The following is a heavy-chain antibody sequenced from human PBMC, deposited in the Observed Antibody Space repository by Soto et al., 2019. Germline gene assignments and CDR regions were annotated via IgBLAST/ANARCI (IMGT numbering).Heavy chain of an antibody. Sequence: GESLKISCKGSGYSFTSYWISWVRQMPGKGLEWMGRIDPSDSYTNYSPSFQGHVTISADKSISTAYLQWSSLKASDTAMYYCARRLHQALAGGYYGMDVWGQGTTVTVSS. CDR3: ARRLHQALAGGYYGMDV. J-gene: IGHJ6*02. CDR2: IDPSDSYT. CDR1: GYSFTSYW. V-gene: IGHV5-10-1*01. D-gene: IGHD6-13*01.